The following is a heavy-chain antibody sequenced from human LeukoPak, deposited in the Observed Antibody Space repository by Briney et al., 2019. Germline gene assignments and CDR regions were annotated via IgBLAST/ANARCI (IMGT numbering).Heavy chain of an antibody. V-gene: IGHV4-38-2*02. CDR1: GYSISSEDY. D-gene: IGHD7-27*01. J-gene: IGHJ4*02. CDR2: FYHRGS. Sequence: SETLSLTCTVSGYSISSEDYWGWIRQTPGKGLEWIGSFYHRGSYYNPSLKSRITILLDMSKNQFSLKLSSVTAADTAVFYCARDLGMFEIDYWGQGTLVTVSS. CDR3: ARDLGMFEIDY.